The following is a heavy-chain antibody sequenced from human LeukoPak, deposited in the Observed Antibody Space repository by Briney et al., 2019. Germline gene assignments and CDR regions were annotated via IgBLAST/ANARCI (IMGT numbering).Heavy chain of an antibody. CDR2: ISAYNGNT. V-gene: IGHV1-18*01. CDR1: GYTFTSYG. D-gene: IGHD3-3*01. Sequence: GASVKVSCKAPGYTFTSYGISWVRQAPGQGLEWMGWISAYNGNTNYAQKLQGRVTMTTDTSTSTAYMELRSLRSDDTAVYYCARDISTYYDFWSGYSNWFDPWGQGTLVTVSS. J-gene: IGHJ5*02. CDR3: ARDISTYYDFWSGYSNWFDP.